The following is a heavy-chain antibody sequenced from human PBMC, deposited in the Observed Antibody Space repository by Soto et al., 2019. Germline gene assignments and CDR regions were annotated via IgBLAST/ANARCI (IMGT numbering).Heavy chain of an antibody. V-gene: IGHV3-23*01. D-gene: IGHD3-3*01. CDR3: AKVPNYDFWHPYYYGMDV. J-gene: IGHJ6*02. Sequence: GGSLRLSCAASGFTFSSYAMSWVRQAPGQGLEWVSAISGSGSSTYYADSVKGRFTISRDNSKNTLYLQMNSLRAEDTAVYDCAKVPNYDFWHPYYYGMDVWGQGTTVTVSS. CDR2: ISGSGSST. CDR1: GFTFSSYA.